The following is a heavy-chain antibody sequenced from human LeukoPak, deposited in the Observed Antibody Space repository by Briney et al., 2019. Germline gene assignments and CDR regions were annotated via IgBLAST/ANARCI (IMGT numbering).Heavy chain of an antibody. J-gene: IGHJ6*02. V-gene: IGHV1-2*02. CDR3: ARDGSGSVLWFGESYGMDV. D-gene: IGHD3-10*01. CDR2: ISPNSGGT. CDR1: GYTFTGYY. Sequence: ASVKVSCKASGYTFTGYYMHWVRQAPGQGLEWMGWISPNSGGTNYAQKFQGRVTMTRDTSISTAYMELSRLRSDDTAVYYCARDGSGSVLWFGESYGMDVWGQGTTVTVSS.